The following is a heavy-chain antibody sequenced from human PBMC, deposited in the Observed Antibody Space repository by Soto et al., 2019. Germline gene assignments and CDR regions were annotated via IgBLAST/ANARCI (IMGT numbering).Heavy chain of an antibody. CDR3: ARVVGATTAVAFDI. CDR1: GGTFSSYA. V-gene: IGHV1-69*01. CDR2: IIPIFGTV. D-gene: IGHD1-26*01. J-gene: IGHJ3*02. Sequence: QVQLVQSGAEVKKPGSSVKVSCKASGGTFSSYAISWVRQAPGQGLEWMGGIIPIFGTVNYAQKFQGRVTITADESTSTAYIQLSSLRSEDTAVYYCARVVGATTAVAFDIWGQGTMVTVSS.